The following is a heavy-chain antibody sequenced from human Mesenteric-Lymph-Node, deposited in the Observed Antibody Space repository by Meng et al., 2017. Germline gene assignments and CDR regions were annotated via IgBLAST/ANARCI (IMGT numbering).Heavy chain of an antibody. Sequence: SLKISCAASGFTFDDYAMHWVRQAPGKGLEWVSGISWNSGSIGYADSVKGRFTISRDNAKNSLYLQMNSLRAEDMALYYCAKSGAIRYYFDYWGQGTLVTVSS. CDR2: ISWNSGSI. CDR3: AKSGAIRYYFDY. J-gene: IGHJ4*02. CDR1: GFTFDDYA. V-gene: IGHV3-9*03.